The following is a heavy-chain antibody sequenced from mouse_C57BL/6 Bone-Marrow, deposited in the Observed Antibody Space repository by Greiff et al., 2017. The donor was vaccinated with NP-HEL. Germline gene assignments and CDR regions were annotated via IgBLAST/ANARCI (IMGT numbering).Heavy chain of an antibody. D-gene: IGHD1-1*01. CDR1: GYTFTSYG. J-gene: IGHJ3*01. CDR2: IYPRSGNT. Sequence: QVHVKQSGAELARPGASVKLSCKASGYTFTSYGISWVKQRTGQGLEWIGEIYPRSGNTYYNEKFKGKATLTADKSSSTAYMELRSLTSEDSAVYFCARSGYYYGEWFAYWGQGTLVTVSA. V-gene: IGHV1-81*01. CDR3: ARSGYYYGEWFAY.